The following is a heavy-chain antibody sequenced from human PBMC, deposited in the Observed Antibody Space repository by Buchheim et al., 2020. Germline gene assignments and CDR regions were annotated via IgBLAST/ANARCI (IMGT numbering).Heavy chain of an antibody. CDR2: IKQDGSEK. V-gene: IGHV3-7*01. CDR3: ARAKNYYYDSSGYYYDYYYYMDV. J-gene: IGHJ6*03. D-gene: IGHD3-22*01. CDR1: GFTFSSYW. Sequence: VQLVESGGGLVQPGGSLRLSCAASGFTFSSYWMSWVRQAPGKGLEWVANIKQDGSEKYYVDSVKGRFTISRDNAKNSLYLQMNSLRAEDTAVYYCARAKNYYYDSSGYYYDYYYYMDVWGKGTT.